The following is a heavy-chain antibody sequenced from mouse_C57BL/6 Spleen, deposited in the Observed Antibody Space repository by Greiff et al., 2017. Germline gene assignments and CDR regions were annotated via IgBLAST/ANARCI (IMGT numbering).Heavy chain of an antibody. Sequence: QVQLQQPGAELVKPGASVKMSCKASGYTFTSYWITWVKQRPGQGLEWIGDIYPGSGSTNYNEKFKSKATLTVDTSSSTAYMQLSSLTSEDSAVYYCAKEGIYYDYDPYYYAMDDWGQGTSVTVSS. D-gene: IGHD2-4*01. J-gene: IGHJ4*01. CDR1: GYTFTSYW. V-gene: IGHV1-55*01. CDR3: AKEGIYYDYDPYYYAMDD. CDR2: IYPGSGST.